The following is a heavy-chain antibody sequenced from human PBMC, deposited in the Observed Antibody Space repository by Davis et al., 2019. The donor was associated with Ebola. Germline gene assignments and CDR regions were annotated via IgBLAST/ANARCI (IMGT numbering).Heavy chain of an antibody. CDR3: ARDIGDVVVIAIPDYFDY. J-gene: IGHJ4*02. D-gene: IGHD2-21*01. CDR1: GYTFTNYD. V-gene: IGHV1-18*01. Sequence: ASVKVSCKASGYTFTNYDINWVRQATGQGLEWMGWISAYNGNTNYAQKLQGRVTMTTDTSTSTAYMELRSLRSDDTAVYYCARDIGDVVVIAIPDYFDYWGQGTLVTVSS. CDR2: ISAYNGNT.